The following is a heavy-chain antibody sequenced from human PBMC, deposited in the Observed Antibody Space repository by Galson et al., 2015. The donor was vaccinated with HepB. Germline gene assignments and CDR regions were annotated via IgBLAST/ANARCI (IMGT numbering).Heavy chain of an antibody. Sequence: SETLSLTCAVYGGSFSGYYWSWIRQPPGKGLEWIGEINHSGSTNYNPSLKSRVTISVDTSKNQFSLKLSSVTAADTAVYYCARVRYQLLWNWFDPWGQGTLVTVSS. D-gene: IGHD2-2*01. J-gene: IGHJ5*02. CDR3: ARVRYQLLWNWFDP. V-gene: IGHV4-34*01. CDR1: GGSFSGYY. CDR2: INHSGST.